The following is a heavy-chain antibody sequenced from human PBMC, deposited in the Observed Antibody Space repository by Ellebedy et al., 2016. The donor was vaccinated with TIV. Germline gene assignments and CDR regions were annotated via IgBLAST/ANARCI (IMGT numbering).Heavy chain of an antibody. CDR3: ARDPSLCSGTHSPPFDY. CDR2: MSYDGSNR. CDR1: GFAFSSYA. D-gene: IGHD3-10*02. V-gene: IGHV3-30*01. J-gene: IGHJ4*02. Sequence: GESLKISCSASGFAFSSYAMHWVRQAPGKGLEWVAVMSYDGSNRYYADSVKGRFTVSSDNSQNTLYLQMNSLRPEDTAVYYCARDPSLCSGTHSPPFDYWGQGTLVTVSS.